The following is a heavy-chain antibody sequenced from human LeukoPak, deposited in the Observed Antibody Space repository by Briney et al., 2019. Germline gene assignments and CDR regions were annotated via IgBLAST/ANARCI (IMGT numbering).Heavy chain of an antibody. CDR1: GFTFSSYS. CDR2: ISSSSSYI. J-gene: IGHJ4*02. D-gene: IGHD4-23*01. V-gene: IGHV3-21*01. Sequence: GGSLRLSCAASGFTFSSYSMNWVRQAPGKGLEWVSSISSSSSYIYYAGSVKGRFTISRDNAKNSLYLQMNSLRAEDTAVYYCARGPTVGGIYFDYWGQGTLVTVSS. CDR3: ARGPTVGGIYFDY.